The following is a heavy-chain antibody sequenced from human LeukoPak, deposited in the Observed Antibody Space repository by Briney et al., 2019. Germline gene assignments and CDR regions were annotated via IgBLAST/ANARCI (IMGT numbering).Heavy chain of an antibody. CDR1: GFTFSSYA. CDR2: ISGGGGST. J-gene: IGHJ4*02. V-gene: IGHV3-23*01. CDR3: AKVGESGGVRKYYFDY. D-gene: IGHD2-8*02. Sequence: GGSLRLSCAASGFTFSSYAMSWVRQAPGKGLEWVSAISGGGGSTYYTDSVKGRFTISRDNSKNTLYLQMNSLRAEDTAVYYCAKVGESGGVRKYYFDYWGQGTLVTVSS.